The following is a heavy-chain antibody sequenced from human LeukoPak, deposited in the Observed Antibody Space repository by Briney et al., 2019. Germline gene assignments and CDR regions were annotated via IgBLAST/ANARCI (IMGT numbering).Heavy chain of an antibody. J-gene: IGHJ4*02. CDR2: ISSSSSTI. CDR1: GFSLSDYP. D-gene: IGHD3-22*01. CDR3: ARAQRIVVVSFYDY. V-gene: IGHV3-48*04. Sequence: GGSLRLSCRASGFSLSDYPAMHWVRQAPGKGLEWVSYISSSSSTIYYADSVKGRFTISRDNAKNSLYLQMNSLRAEDTAVYYCARAQRIVVVSFYDYWGQGTLVTVSS.